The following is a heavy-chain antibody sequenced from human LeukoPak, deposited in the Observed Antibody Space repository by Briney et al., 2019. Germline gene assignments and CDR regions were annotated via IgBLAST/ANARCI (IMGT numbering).Heavy chain of an antibody. CDR1: GGSISSYY. Sequence: SETLSLTCTVSGGSISSYYWSWIRQPPGKGLEWIGYIYYSGSTNYNPSLKSRVTISVDTSKNQFSLKLSSVTAADTVVYYCARDLPGKAFDIWGQGTMVTVSS. V-gene: IGHV4-59*12. D-gene: IGHD5/OR15-5a*01. CDR3: ARDLPGKAFDI. CDR2: IYYSGST. J-gene: IGHJ3*02.